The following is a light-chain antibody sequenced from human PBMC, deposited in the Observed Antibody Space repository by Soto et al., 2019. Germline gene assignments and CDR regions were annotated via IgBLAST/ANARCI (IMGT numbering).Light chain of an antibody. V-gene: IGLV1-44*01. J-gene: IGLJ2*01. CDR1: SSNIGSNT. CDR2: SNN. CDR3: AAWDDSLNGVL. Sequence: QLVLPQPPSASGTPGQRVTISCSGSSSNIGSNTVNWYQQLPGAAPRLVIYSNNQRPSGVPDRFSGSKSGTSASLAISGLQSEDEADYYCAAWDDSLNGVLFGGGTKLTVL.